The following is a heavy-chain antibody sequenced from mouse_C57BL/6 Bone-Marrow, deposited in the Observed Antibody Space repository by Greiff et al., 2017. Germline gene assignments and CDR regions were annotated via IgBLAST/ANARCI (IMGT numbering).Heavy chain of an antibody. J-gene: IGHJ4*01. D-gene: IGHD1-1*01. CDR1: GYTFTDYY. V-gene: IGHV1-26*01. CDR2: INPNNGGT. Sequence: VQLQQSGPELVKPGASVKISCKASGYTFTDYYMNWVKQSHGKSLEWIGDINPNNGGTSYNQKFKGKATLTVDKSSSTAYMELRSLTSEDSAVYYCARCGSSYDYYAMDYWGQGTSVTVSS. CDR3: ARCGSSYDYYAMDY.